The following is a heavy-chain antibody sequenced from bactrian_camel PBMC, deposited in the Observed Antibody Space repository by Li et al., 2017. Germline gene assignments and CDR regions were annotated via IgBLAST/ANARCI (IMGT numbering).Heavy chain of an antibody. CDR1: LHETYC. V-gene: IGHV3S53*01. CDR3: AADSLDCYSGSWCFHY. Sequence: VQLVESGGGSVQAGGSLRLSCTADLHETYCMAWFRQAPAKEREGVAGLALDHSTIYADSVKGRFTISKDTAENTLHLQMNSLKPDDTAVYYCAADSLDCYSGSWCFHYWGQGTQVTVS. CDR2: LALDHST. J-gene: IGHJ4*01. D-gene: IGHD3*01.